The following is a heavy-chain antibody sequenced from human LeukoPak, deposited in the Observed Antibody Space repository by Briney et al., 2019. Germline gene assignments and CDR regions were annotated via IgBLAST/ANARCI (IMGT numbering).Heavy chain of an antibody. CDR3: ARPDYDSSGYYDAFDI. D-gene: IGHD3-22*01. CDR1: GYSISTGYY. V-gene: IGHV4-38-2*02. Sequence: PPETLSLTCTVSGYSISTGYYWAWIRQPPGRGREWSGYIYHSVSTNYNPSLKSRVTISVDTSKNQFSLKLSSVTAADTAVYYCARPDYDSSGYYDAFDIWGQGTMVTVSS. CDR2: IYHSVST. J-gene: IGHJ3*02.